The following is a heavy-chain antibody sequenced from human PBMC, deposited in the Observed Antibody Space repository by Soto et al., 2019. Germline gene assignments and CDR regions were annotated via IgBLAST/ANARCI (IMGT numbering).Heavy chain of an antibody. Sequence: AASVKVSCKASAYTFSDDYIYWVRQAPGQGLEWMGWINPNSGGTNYAQKFQGRVTLTGDTSISTAYMELTRLSSDDTAIYYCARSRGGSYYGMDVWGQGTTVTVSS. J-gene: IGHJ6*02. CDR3: ARSRGGSYYGMDV. CDR1: AYTFSDDY. D-gene: IGHD1-26*01. CDR2: INPNSGGT. V-gene: IGHV1-2*02.